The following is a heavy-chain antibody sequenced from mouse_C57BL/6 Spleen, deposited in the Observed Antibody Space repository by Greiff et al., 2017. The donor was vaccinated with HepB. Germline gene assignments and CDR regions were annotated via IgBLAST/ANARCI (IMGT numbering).Heavy chain of an antibody. CDR2: IYPGDGDT. Sequence: VKLMESGPELVKPGASVKISCKASGYAFSSSWMNWVKQRPGKGLEWIGRIYPGDGDTNYNGKFKGKATLTADKSSSTAYMQLSSLTSEDSAVYFCARETTVVAYYAMDYWGQGTSVTVSS. CDR3: ARETTVVAYYAMDY. V-gene: IGHV1-82*01. CDR1: GYAFSSSW. J-gene: IGHJ4*01. D-gene: IGHD1-1*01.